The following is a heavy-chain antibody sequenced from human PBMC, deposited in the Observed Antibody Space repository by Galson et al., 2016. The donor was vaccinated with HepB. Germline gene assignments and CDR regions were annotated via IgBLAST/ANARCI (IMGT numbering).Heavy chain of an antibody. D-gene: IGHD4-11*01. CDR2: TSTYNGNT. CDR1: GYSFSNYG. CDR3: ARGSTATTPLAY. Sequence: QSGAEVKKPGASVKVSCKASGYSFSNYGITWVRQAPGQGLEWMGWTSTYNGNTDYDQKLHGRLTLTTDASTTTAYLELGSLRFDDTAVYYCARGSTATTPLAYWGQGTLVTASS. V-gene: IGHV1-18*01. J-gene: IGHJ4*02.